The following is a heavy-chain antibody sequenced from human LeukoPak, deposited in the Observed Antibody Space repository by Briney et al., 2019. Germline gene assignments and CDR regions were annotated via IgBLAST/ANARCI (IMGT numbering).Heavy chain of an antibody. Sequence: QTGGSLRLSCAASGFTFSSYGMSWVRQAPGKGLEWVSAIGGRDGSTYYADSVKGRFTISRDNSKNTLYVQMNSLRAEDTAVYYCAKDLRQWLTHVPWGQGTLVTVSS. V-gene: IGHV3-23*01. J-gene: IGHJ5*02. CDR1: GFTFSSYG. CDR2: IGGRDGST. D-gene: IGHD6-19*01. CDR3: AKDLRQWLTHVP.